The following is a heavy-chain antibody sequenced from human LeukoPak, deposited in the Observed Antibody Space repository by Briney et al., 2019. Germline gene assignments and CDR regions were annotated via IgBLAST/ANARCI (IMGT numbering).Heavy chain of an antibody. CDR2: ISYDGSNK. J-gene: IGHJ4*02. V-gene: IGHV3-30*18. D-gene: IGHD3-22*01. CDR3: AKATYYYDSSGFWGDY. Sequence: GRSLRLSCAASGFTFSSYGMHWVRQAPGKGLEWVAVISYDGSNKYYADSVKGRFTISRDNSKNTLYLQMNSLRAEGTAVYYCAKATYYYDSSGFWGDYWGQGTLVTVSP. CDR1: GFTFSSYG.